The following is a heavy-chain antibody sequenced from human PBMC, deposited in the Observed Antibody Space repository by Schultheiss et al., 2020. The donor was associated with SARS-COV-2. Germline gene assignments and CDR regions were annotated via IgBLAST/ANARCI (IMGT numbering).Heavy chain of an antibody. V-gene: IGHV3-33*08. D-gene: IGHD1-26*01. Sequence: GGSLRLSCAASGFTFSSYSMNWVRQAPGKGLEWVAVLWHDGSHEDYADSVKGRFTISRDNSKNTLYLQMNSLRAEDTAVFYCARDGGSGTPGVYFDLWGRGTLVTVSS. CDR2: LWHDGSHE. J-gene: IGHJ2*01. CDR1: GFTFSSYS. CDR3: ARDGGSGTPGVYFDL.